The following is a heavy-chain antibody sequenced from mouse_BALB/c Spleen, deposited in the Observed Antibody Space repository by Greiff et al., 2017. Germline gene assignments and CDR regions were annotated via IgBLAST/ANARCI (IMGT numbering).Heavy chain of an antibody. Sequence: QVQLQQSGPGLVAPSQSLSITCTVSGFSLTSYGVHWVRQPPGKGLEWLGVIWAGGSTNYNSALMSRLSISKDNSKSQVFLKMNSLQTDDTAMYYCAREANWDVRFAYWGQGTLVTVSA. CDR3: AREANWDVRFAY. CDR2: IWAGGST. CDR1: GFSLTSYG. V-gene: IGHV2-9*02. D-gene: IGHD4-1*01. J-gene: IGHJ3*01.